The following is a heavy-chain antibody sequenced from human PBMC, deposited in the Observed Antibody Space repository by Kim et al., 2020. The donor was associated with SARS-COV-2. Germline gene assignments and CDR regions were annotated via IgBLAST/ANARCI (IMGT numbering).Heavy chain of an antibody. CDR2: IYYSGST. CDR1: GGSISSHY. CDR3: ARHLRNMGEGLIFGVVIIPAAFDP. Sequence: SETLSLTCTVSGGSISSHYWSWIRQPPGKGLEWIGYIYYSGSTNYNPSFKSRVTISVDTSKNQFSLKLSSVTAADTAVYYCARHLRNMGEGLIFGVVIIPAAFDPWGQGTLVTVSS. V-gene: IGHV4-59*08. D-gene: IGHD3-3*01. J-gene: IGHJ5*02.